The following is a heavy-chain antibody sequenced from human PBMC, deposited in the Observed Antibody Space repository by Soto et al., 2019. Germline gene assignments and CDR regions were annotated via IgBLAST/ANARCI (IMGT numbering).Heavy chain of an antibody. V-gene: IGHV1-69*12. J-gene: IGHJ6*02. CDR3: ARGGVQDIVVVVAATDYYGMDV. Sequence: QVQLVQSGAEVKKPGSSVKVSCKASGGTFSSYAISWVRQAPGQGLEWMGGIIPIFGTANYAQKFQGRVTITAEESTSTAYMERSSLRSEDTAVYYCARGGVQDIVVVVAATDYYGMDVWGQGTTVTVSS. CDR2: IIPIFGTA. D-gene: IGHD2-15*01. CDR1: GGTFSSYA.